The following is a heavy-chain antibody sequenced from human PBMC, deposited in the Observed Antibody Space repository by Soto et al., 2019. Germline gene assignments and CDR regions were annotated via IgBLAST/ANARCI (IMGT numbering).Heavy chain of an antibody. V-gene: IGHV4-34*01. J-gene: IGHJ6*02. CDR1: GGSFSGYY. CDR2: INHSGST. CDR3: AGLPVDYGGDYYYYGMDV. Sequence: SETLSLTCAVYGGSFSGYYWSWIRQPPGKGLEWIGEINHSGSTNYNPSLKSRVTISVDTSKNQFSLKLSSVTAADTAVYYCAGLPVDYGGDYYYYGMDVWGQGTTVTVSS. D-gene: IGHD4-17*01.